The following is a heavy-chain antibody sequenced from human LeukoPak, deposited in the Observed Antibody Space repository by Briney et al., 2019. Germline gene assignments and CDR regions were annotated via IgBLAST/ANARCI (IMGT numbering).Heavy chain of an antibody. CDR3: ARDGGRAYDLDY. J-gene: IGHJ4*02. Sequence: AGGSLRLSCAASGFMFSSYAIHWVRQAPGKGLEWVAFIWFDGSNKYYADSVKGRFTISRDNFRNTLYLQMNSLRAEDTAVYYCARDGGRAYDLDYWGQGTLVTVSS. V-gene: IGHV3-33*01. CDR1: GFMFSSYA. D-gene: IGHD5-12*01. CDR2: IWFDGSNK.